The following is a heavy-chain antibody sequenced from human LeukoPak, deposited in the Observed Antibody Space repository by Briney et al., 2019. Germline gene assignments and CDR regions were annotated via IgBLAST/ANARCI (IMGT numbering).Heavy chain of an antibody. CDR3: ARDYGQLVLYYYYGMDV. CDR1: GFTFSSYA. Sequence: GGSLRLSCAASGFTFSSYAMHWVRQAPGMGLEWVAVISYDGSNKYYADSVKGRFTISRDNSKNTLYLQMNSLRAEDTAVYYCARDYGQLVLYYYYGMDVWGQGTTVTVSS. CDR2: ISYDGSNK. J-gene: IGHJ6*02. D-gene: IGHD6-13*01. V-gene: IGHV3-30-3*01.